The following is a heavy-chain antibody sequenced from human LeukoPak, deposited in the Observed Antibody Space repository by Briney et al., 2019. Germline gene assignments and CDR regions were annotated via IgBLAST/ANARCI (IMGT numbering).Heavy chain of an antibody. CDR1: GYTFTTYY. Sequence: ASVKLSCKASGYTFTTYYIHWVRQAPGQGLEWMGLINPSGGSTSYEQMYQGRLTIARDTSTSTVYMELSRLRSEDTAVYYCAREKDSSGYFYFVYWGQGTLVTVSS. J-gene: IGHJ4*02. CDR3: AREKDSSGYFYFVY. D-gene: IGHD3-22*01. V-gene: IGHV1-46*01. CDR2: INPSGGST.